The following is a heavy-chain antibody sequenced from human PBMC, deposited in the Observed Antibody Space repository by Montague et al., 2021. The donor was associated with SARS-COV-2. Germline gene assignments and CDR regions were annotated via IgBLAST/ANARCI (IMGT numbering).Heavy chain of an antibody. CDR1: GFIFSNFA. J-gene: IGHJ3*01. CDR3: ARDRVHPDYGDAFDL. CDR2: ITYDGIDK. V-gene: IGHV3-30*04. D-gene: IGHD4/OR15-4a*01. Sequence: SLRLSCAVSGFIFSNFAFHWVRQAPGKGLEWLAIITYDGIDKFYADSVKGRFTISRDNSKNILYLRMNSLTPEDTAVYYCARDRVHPDYGDAFDLWGQGTLVTVSS.